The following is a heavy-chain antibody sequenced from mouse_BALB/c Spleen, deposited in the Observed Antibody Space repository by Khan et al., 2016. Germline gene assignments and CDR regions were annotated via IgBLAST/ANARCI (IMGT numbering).Heavy chain of an antibody. CDR3: ASGRRSSGYAIGD. CDR1: RFTSTDYY. J-gene: IGHJ4*01. V-gene: IGHV7-3*02. CDR2: IRNKATGYTT. D-gene: IGHD3-1*01. Sequence: EVELVESGGGLVQPGGFLRLSSATFRFTSTDYYMSRTRQPPGKALALLGFIRNKATGYTTEYSISVKGRFTISRDHSQSILYLQMTTLRAQHSATHSCASGRRSSGYAIGDRSNGTSVTV.